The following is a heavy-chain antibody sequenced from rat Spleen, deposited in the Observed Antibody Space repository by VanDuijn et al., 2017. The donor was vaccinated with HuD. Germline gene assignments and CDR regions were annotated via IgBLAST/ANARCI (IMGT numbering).Heavy chain of an antibody. J-gene: IGHJ2*01. V-gene: IGHV5-29*01. CDR1: GFTFSDYY. CDR2: ISYDGSST. CDR3: AGEVPRVSIWDY. Sequence: EVQLVESDGGLVQPGRSLKLSCAASGFTFSDYYMAWVRQAPTKGLEWVATISYDGSSTYYRDSVKGRFTISRDNAKSTLYLQMDSLRSEDTATYYGAGEVPRVSIWDYWGKGVMVTVSS. D-gene: IGHD1-4*01.